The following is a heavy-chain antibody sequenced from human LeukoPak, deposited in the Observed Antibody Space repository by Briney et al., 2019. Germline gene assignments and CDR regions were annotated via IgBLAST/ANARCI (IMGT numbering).Heavy chain of an antibody. CDR3: ASNDWSANFDY. Sequence: SETLSLTCTVSGGSISSGGYYWSWIRQPPGKGLEWIGYIYHSGSTYYNPSLKSRVTISVDRSKNQFSLKLSSVTAADTAVYYCASNDWSANFDYWGQGTLATVSS. J-gene: IGHJ4*02. D-gene: IGHD3-3*01. CDR2: IYHSGST. V-gene: IGHV4-30-2*01. CDR1: GGSISSGGYY.